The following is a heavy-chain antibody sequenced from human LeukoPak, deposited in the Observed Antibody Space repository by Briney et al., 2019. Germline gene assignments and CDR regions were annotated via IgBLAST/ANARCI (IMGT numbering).Heavy chain of an antibody. CDR3: AREIYYYDSGGYYYPDY. D-gene: IGHD3-22*01. Sequence: GGSLRLSCAASGFTFSSYSMNWVRQAPGKGLEWVSSISSTSSYIYYSNSVRGRFTISRDNAKNSLYLQMNSLRAEDTAVYYCAREIYYYDSGGYYYPDYWGQGALVTVSS. J-gene: IGHJ4*02. V-gene: IGHV3-21*01. CDR1: GFTFSSYS. CDR2: ISSTSSYI.